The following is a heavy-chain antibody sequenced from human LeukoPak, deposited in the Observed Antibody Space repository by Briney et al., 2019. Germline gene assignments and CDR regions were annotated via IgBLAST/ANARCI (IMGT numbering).Heavy chain of an antibody. D-gene: IGHD6-13*01. CDR1: GFTFRSYW. V-gene: IGHV3-7*01. CDR2: IKEDGSEK. J-gene: IGHJ4*02. Sequence: GGSLRLSCAASGFTFRSYWMHWVRQAPGKGLEWVAHIKEDGSEKYHVDSVKGRFTISRDNAKNSLYLQMNSLRAEDTAVYYCARGRSYSSSWLWYFDYWGQGTLVTVSS. CDR3: ARGRSYSSSWLWYFDY.